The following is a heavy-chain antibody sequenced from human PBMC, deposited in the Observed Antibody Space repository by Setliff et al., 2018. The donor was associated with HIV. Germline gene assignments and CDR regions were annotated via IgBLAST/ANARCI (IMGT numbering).Heavy chain of an antibody. J-gene: IGHJ6*03. Sequence: VASVKVSCKASGGTFSSYAISWVRQAPGQGLQWVGGIIPFLNLTHYAQQFQGTVTITADKSTSTAYMEMTSLRFEDTAVYYCAACGASAYYYYYMDVWGAGTTVTVSS. D-gene: IGHD4-17*01. CDR3: AACGASAYYYYYMDV. V-gene: IGHV1-69*10. CDR2: IIPFLNLT. CDR1: GGTFSSYA.